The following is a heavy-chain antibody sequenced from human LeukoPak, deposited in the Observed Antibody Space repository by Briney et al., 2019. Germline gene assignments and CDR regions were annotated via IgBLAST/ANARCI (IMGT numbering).Heavy chain of an antibody. V-gene: IGHV1-2*02. CDR1: GYTFTGYY. D-gene: IGHD3-10*01. Sequence: ASVKVSCKASGYTFTGYYMHWVRQAPGQGLEWMGWINPNSGGTNYAQKFQGRVTMTRDTSISTAYMELSRLRSDDTAVYYCAREDGSGSYYNPPHFDYWGQGTLVNVSS. CDR3: AREDGSGSYYNPPHFDY. J-gene: IGHJ4*02. CDR2: INPNSGGT.